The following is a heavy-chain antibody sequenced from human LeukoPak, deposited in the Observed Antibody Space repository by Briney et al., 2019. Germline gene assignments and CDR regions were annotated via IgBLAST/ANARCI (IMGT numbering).Heavy chain of an antibody. J-gene: IGHJ4*02. CDR1: GYTFTSYS. V-gene: IGHV1-18*01. CDR3: ARVEKQWLVLGY. D-gene: IGHD6-19*01. CDR2: ISAYNGNT. Sequence: ASVKVSCKASGYTFTSYSISWVRQAPGQGLEWMGWISAYNGNTNYAQKLQGRVTMTTDTSTSTAYMELRSLRSDDTAVYYCARVEKQWLVLGYWGQGTLVTVSS.